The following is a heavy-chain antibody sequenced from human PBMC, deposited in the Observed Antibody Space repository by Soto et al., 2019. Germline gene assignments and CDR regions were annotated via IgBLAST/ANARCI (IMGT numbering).Heavy chain of an antibody. J-gene: IGHJ4*02. CDR1: GFTFSSYG. CDR2: ISYDGSNK. Sequence: PGGSLRLSCAASGFTFSSYGMHWVRQAPGKGLEWVAVISYDGSNKYYADSVKGRFTISRDNSKNTLYLQMNSLRAEDTAVYYCAKDANGDIVATTWFDYWGQGTLVTVSS. CDR3: AKDANGDIVATTWFDY. D-gene: IGHD5-12*01. V-gene: IGHV3-30*18.